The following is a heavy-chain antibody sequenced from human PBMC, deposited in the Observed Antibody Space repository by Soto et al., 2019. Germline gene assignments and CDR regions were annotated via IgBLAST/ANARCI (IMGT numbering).Heavy chain of an antibody. D-gene: IGHD2-2*01. CDR1: GFTFSSYW. J-gene: IGHJ6*03. CDR2: IKQDGSEK. V-gene: IGHV3-7*01. CDR3: ARVSGPRTVPYYYYYMDV. Sequence: GGSLRLSCAASGFTFSSYWMSWVRQAPGKGLEWVANIKQDGSEKYYVDSVKGRFTISRDNAKNSLYLQMNSLRAEDTAVYYCARVSGPRTVPYYYYYMDVWGKGTTVTVSS.